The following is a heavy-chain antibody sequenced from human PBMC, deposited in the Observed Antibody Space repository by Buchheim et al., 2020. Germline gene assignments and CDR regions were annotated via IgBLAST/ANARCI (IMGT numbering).Heavy chain of an antibody. J-gene: IGHJ4*02. V-gene: IGHV3-23*01. Sequence: EVQLLESGGGLVQPGGSLRLSCAVAGFIFSRYAMSWVRQAPGKGLEWVSGISGVGASTYYADSVKGRFTISRDNSKNTLYLQMHSLRAEDTAFFYCARHYDILTGYYSPIDYWGQGTL. CDR1: GFIFSRYA. CDR3: ARHYDILTGYYSPIDY. D-gene: IGHD3-9*01. CDR2: ISGVGAST.